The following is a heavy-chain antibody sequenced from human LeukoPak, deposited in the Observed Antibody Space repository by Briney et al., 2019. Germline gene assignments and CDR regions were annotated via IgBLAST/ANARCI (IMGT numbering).Heavy chain of an antibody. CDR2: ISSSSSYI. CDR3: AKGPYCGGDCYDTPFDY. CDR1: GFTFSSYS. D-gene: IGHD2-21*02. Sequence: GSLRLSCAASGFTFSSYSMNWVRRAPGKGLEWVSSISSSSSYIYYADSVKGRFTISRDNSKNTLYLQMNSLRAEDTAVYYCAKGPYCGGDCYDTPFDYWGQGTLVTVSS. V-gene: IGHV3-21*04. J-gene: IGHJ4*02.